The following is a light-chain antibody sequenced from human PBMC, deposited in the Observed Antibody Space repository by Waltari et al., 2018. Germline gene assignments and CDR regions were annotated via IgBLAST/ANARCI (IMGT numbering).Light chain of an antibody. CDR2: GAS. J-gene: IGKJ2*01. CDR3: RLYGTSPRYT. CDR1: QSVSSRY. V-gene: IGKV3-20*01. Sequence: EIVSTQSPGTMSLSPGDSATPSCRASQSVSSRYLAWYRQKPGQAPRLLIYGASSRATGIPDRFSGSGSGTDFTLTMRRLEPEDFAVYYCRLYGTSPRYTFGQGTKLEIK.